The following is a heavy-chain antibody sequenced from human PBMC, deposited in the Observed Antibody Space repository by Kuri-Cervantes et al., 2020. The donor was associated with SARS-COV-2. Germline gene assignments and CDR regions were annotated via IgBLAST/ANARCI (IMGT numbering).Heavy chain of an antibody. D-gene: IGHD4-17*01. J-gene: IGHJ4*02. CDR1: GFTFSSYA. CDR3: VKDVGYGDLAFGY. V-gene: IGHV3-64D*08. Sequence: GESLKISCSASGFTFSSYAMHWVRQAPGKGLEYVSANSSNGGSTYYADSVKGRFTISRDNSKNTLYLQMSSLRAEDTAVYYCVKDVGYGDLAFGYWGQGTLVTVSS. CDR2: NSSNGGST.